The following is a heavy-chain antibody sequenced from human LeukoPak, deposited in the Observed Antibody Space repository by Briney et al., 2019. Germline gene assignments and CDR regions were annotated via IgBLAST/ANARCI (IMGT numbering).Heavy chain of an antibody. CDR2: TYYRSKWYI. Sequence: SQTLSLTYAISGDSVSSNSAAWNWVRQSPARGLEWLGRTYYRSKWYIDDAVSMKGRIAINSDTSNNQFSLQLNSVTPEDTAVYYCARGKYCSVTSCYYWFDPWGQGTLVTVSS. CDR1: GDSVSSNSAA. D-gene: IGHD2-2*01. J-gene: IGHJ5*02. CDR3: ARGKYCSVTSCYYWFDP. V-gene: IGHV6-1*01.